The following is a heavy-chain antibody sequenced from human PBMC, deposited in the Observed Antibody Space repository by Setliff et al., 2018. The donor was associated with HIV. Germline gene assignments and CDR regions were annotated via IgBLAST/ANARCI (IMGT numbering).Heavy chain of an antibody. CDR3: ARAVIRREDRGMWTKLWSAPNHMDV. J-gene: IGHJ6*03. CDR2: IHYGGGT. V-gene: IGHV4-59*01. CDR1: GGSISNYY. Sequence: ASETLSLTCSISGGSISNYYWVWIRQSPGKGLERIGHIHYGGGTYYNPSLESRVSISRDTSKNQFSLNLRDVTAGDTALYYCARAVIRREDRGMWTKLWSAPNHMDVWGKGITVTVSS. D-gene: IGHD3-10*01.